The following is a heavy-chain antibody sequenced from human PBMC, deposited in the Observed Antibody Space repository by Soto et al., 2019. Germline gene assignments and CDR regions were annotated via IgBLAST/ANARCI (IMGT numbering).Heavy chain of an antibody. CDR1: GFTFSSYA. D-gene: IGHD4-17*01. CDR2: ISGSGGST. CDR3: AKDINDYGDYFPFDY. Sequence: EVQLLESGGGLVQPGGSLRLSCAASGFTFSSYAMSWVHQAPGKGLEWVSAISGSGGSTYYADSVKGRFTISRDNSKNTLYLQMNSLRAEDTAVYYCAKDINDYGDYFPFDYWGQGTLVTVSS. J-gene: IGHJ4*02. V-gene: IGHV3-23*01.